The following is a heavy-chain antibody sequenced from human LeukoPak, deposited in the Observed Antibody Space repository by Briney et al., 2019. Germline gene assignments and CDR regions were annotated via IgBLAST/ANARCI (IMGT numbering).Heavy chain of an antibody. Sequence: PGGSLRLSCAVSGFTFSDYYMTWIRQTPGKGLEWVSYISPSGSTIYYADSVKGRFTISRDNAKNSLYLQMNSLRAEDTAVYYCAKGDSYCGGDCYPDWGQGTLVTVSS. CDR1: GFTFSDYY. CDR3: AKGDSYCGGDCYPD. J-gene: IGHJ4*02. CDR2: ISPSGSTI. D-gene: IGHD2-21*02. V-gene: IGHV3-11*01.